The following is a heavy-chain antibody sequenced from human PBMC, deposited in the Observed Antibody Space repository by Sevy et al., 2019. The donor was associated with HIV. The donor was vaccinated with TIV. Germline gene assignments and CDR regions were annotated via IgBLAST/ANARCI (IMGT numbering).Heavy chain of an antibody. D-gene: IGHD3-22*01. Sequence: SETLSLTCTVSGGSISSYYWSWIRQPAGKGLEWIGRIYTSGRTNYNPSLKSRVTMSVDTSKNQFSLKLSSVTAADTAVYYCARGHYDSSGYFSQFDYWGQGILVTVSS. CDR1: GGSISSYY. CDR3: ARGHYDSSGYFSQFDY. CDR2: IYTSGRT. J-gene: IGHJ4*02. V-gene: IGHV4-4*07.